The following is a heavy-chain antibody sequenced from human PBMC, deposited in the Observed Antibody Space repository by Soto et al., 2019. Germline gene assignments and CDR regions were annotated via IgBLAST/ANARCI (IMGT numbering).Heavy chain of an antibody. V-gene: IGHV1-18*01. CDR3: ARWLPPPWDYNYGMDV. Sequence: QVQLVQSGAEVKKPGASVKVSCKASGYTFTSYGISWVRQAPGQGLEWMGWISAYNGNTNYAQKLQGRVTMTTDTSTSKAYMELRSLRSDDTAVYYCARWLPPPWDYNYGMDVWGQGTTVTVSS. CDR2: ISAYNGNT. D-gene: IGHD5-12*01. CDR1: GYTFTSYG. J-gene: IGHJ6*02.